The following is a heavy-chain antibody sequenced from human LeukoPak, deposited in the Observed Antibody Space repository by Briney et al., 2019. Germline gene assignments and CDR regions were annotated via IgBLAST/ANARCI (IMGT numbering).Heavy chain of an antibody. CDR1: GGSISSGSYY. CDR3: AMYSNYFDY. J-gene: IGHJ4*02. Sequence: SQTLSLTCTVSGGSISSGSYYWRWIRQPAGKGLEWIGRIYTSGSTNYNPSLKSRVTISVDTSKNQFSLKLSSVTAADTAVYYCAMYSNYFDYWGQGTLVTVSS. V-gene: IGHV4-61*02. CDR2: IYTSGST. D-gene: IGHD4-11*01.